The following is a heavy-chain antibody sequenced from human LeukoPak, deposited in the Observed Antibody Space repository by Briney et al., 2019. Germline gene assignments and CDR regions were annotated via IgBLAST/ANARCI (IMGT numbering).Heavy chain of an antibody. Sequence: GESLQISCKGSGSRFTSYWIGWVRQMPGKGLEWMGIIYPGDSDTRYSPSFQGQVTISADKSISTAYLQWSSLKASDTAMYYCARQDGYKGAAFDIWGQGTMVTVSS. J-gene: IGHJ3*02. CDR1: GSRFTSYW. CDR2: IYPGDSDT. CDR3: ARQDGYKGAAFDI. D-gene: IGHD5-24*01. V-gene: IGHV5-51*01.